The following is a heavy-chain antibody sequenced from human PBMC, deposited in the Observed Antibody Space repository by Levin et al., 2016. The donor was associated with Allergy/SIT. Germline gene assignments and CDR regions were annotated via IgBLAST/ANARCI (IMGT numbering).Heavy chain of an antibody. D-gene: IGHD2-2*01. CDR2: INPGNGNT. J-gene: IGHJ5*02. V-gene: IGHV1-3*01. Sequence: WVRQAPGQRLEWMGWINPGNGNTKFSQKFQGRVTITADKSTSTAYMELSSLRSEDTAVYYCARDSGIGYCSSTSCYHWFDPWGQGTLVTVSS. CDR3: ARDSGIGYCSSTSCYHWFDP.